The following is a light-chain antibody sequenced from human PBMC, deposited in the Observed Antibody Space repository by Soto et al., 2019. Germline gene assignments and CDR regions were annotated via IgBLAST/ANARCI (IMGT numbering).Light chain of an antibody. CDR3: QQYGSSSVT. CDR2: GSS. CDR1: QSVSSSY. Sequence: LSPGKRATLSCRASQSVSSSYLAWYQQKPGQAPRLLIYGSSSRATGIPDRFSGSGSGTDFTLTISRLEPEDFAVYYCQQYGSSSVTFGQGTRLEIK. J-gene: IGKJ5*01. V-gene: IGKV3-20*01.